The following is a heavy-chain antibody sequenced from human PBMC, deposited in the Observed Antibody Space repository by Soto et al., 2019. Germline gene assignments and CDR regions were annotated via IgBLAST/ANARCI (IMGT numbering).Heavy chain of an antibody. V-gene: IGHV1-69*13. D-gene: IGHD2-2*01. CDR2: IIPIFGTA. Sequence: ASVKVSCKASGGTFSSYAISWVRQAPGQGLEWMGGIIPIFGTANYAQKFQGRVTITADESTSTAYMELSSLRSEDTAVYYCARAAMQGEISYNWFDPWGQGALVTVSS. CDR3: ARAAMQGEISYNWFDP. J-gene: IGHJ5*02. CDR1: GGTFSSYA.